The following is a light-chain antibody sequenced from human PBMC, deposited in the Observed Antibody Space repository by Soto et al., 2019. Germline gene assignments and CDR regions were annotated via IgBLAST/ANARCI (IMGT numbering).Light chain of an antibody. V-gene: IGLV2-23*01. CDR2: EGS. CDR3: CSYAGSSTWV. Sequence: QSALTQPASVSGSPGQSITISCTAISSDVGSYNLVSWYQQHPGKAPKLMIYEGSKRPSGVSNRFSGSKSGNTASLTISGLQAEDEADYYCCSYAGSSTWVFGGGTNPTVL. J-gene: IGLJ3*02. CDR1: SSDVGSYNL.